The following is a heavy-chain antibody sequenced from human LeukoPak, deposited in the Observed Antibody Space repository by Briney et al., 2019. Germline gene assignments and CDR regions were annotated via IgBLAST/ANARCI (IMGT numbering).Heavy chain of an antibody. D-gene: IGHD3-22*01. V-gene: IGHV1-2*02. J-gene: IGHJ4*02. CDR3: AREDSYYYDSSGYYPFDY. CDR2: INPNSGGT. CDR1: GYTFTGYY. Sequence: GASVKVSCKASGYTFTGYYMHWVRQAPGQGLEWMGWINPNSGGTNYAQKFQGRVTMTRDTSISTAYMELSRLRSDDTAVYYCAREDSYYYDSSGYYPFDYWGQGTLVTVSS.